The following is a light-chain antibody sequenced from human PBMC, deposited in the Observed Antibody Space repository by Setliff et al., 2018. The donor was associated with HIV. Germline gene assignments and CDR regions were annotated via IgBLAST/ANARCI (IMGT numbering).Light chain of an antibody. V-gene: IGLV2-14*03. CDR3: LSYTSSTPLYV. J-gene: IGLJ1*01. Sequence: QSALTQPASVSGSPGQSITISCTGTSSDVGGYNSVSWYQQHPDRAPKLMIYDVSYRPSGVSDRFSGSKSGNTASLTISGLQAEDEADYYCLSYTSSTPLYVFATGTKVTVL. CDR1: SSDVGGYNS. CDR2: DVS.